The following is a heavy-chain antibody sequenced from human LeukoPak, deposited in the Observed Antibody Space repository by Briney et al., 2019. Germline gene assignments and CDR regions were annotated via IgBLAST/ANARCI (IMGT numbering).Heavy chain of an antibody. CDR3: ARAFVVVPAAMPY. V-gene: IGHV1-3*01. D-gene: IGHD2-2*01. CDR2: INAGNGNT. Sequence: ASVKVSCKASGYTFTSYAMHWVRQAPGQRLEWMGWINAGNGNTKYSQKFQGRVTITRDTSASTAYMELSSLRSEDTAVYYCARAFVVVPAAMPYWGQGTLVTVSP. CDR1: GYTFTSYA. J-gene: IGHJ4*02.